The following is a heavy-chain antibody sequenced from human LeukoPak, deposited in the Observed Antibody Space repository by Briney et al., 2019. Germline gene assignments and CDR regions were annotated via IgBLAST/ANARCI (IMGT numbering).Heavy chain of an antibody. CDR2: IYYSRST. V-gene: IGHV4-30-4*08. D-gene: IGHD1-1*01. Sequence: IPSQTLSLTCTVSGGSISSGDYYWSWIRQPPGKGLEWIGYIYYSRSTYYNPSLKSRVTISVDTSKNQFSLKLSSVTAADTAVYYCARGAGTGAFDYWGQGTLVTVSS. CDR1: GGSISSGDYY. J-gene: IGHJ4*02. CDR3: ARGAGTGAFDY.